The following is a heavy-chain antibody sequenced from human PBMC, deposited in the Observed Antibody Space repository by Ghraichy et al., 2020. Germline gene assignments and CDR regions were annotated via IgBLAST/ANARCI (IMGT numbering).Heavy chain of an antibody. Sequence: GGSLRLSCAASGFTFSDYYMHWVRQAPGKGPVWVSRVDRDGSSTLYGDCAKGRFSVSRDNAQNTVFLQMDSLRVEDTAVYYCARVTPQDGYWHFDLWGRGTLVTVSS. CDR2: VDRDGSST. CDR3: ARVTPQDGYWHFDL. J-gene: IGHJ2*01. V-gene: IGHV3-74*01. CDR1: GFTFSDYY. D-gene: IGHD2-15*01.